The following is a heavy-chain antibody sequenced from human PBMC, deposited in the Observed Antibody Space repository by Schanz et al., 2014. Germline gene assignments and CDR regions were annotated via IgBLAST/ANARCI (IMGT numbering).Heavy chain of an antibody. J-gene: IGHJ6*02. CDR1: GFTVSSNH. D-gene: IGHD6-13*01. CDR3: AREEGWGIAAAGPKHYYYGMDV. V-gene: IGHV3-66*01. CDR2: IYSGIGA. Sequence: EGQLAESGGGLVQPGGSLRLSCAVSGFTVSSNHMSWVRQAPGKGLEWVSVIYSGIGAYYADSVKDRFTVSRDNSKNTVYLQMNSLRAEDTAVYYCAREEGWGIAAAGPKHYYYGMDVWGQGTTXTVSS.